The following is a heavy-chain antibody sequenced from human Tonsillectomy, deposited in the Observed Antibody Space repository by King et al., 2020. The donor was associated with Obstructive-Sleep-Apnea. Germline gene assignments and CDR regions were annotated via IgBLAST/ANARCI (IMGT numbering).Heavy chain of an antibody. Sequence: QLVQSGAEVKKPGASVKVSCKASGYTFTGYYMHWVRQAPGQGPEWMGWININSGGPNYAQKFQGRVTVTRDKSINTAYMELSVLRSDDTAVYYCARGGAVASTFWPNWFDPWGQGTPVTVSS. CDR3: ARGGAVASTFWPNWFDP. CDR1: GYTFTGYY. D-gene: IGHD6-19*01. V-gene: IGHV1-2*02. CDR2: ININSGGP. J-gene: IGHJ5*02.